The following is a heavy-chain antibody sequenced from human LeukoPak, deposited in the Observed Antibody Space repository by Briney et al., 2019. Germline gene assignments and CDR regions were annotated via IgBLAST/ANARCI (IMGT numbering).Heavy chain of an antibody. V-gene: IGHV3-30*02. J-gene: IGHJ3*02. D-gene: IGHD5-12*01. Sequence: GGSLRLSCAASGFTFSSYGMHWVRQAPGKGLEWVAFIRYDGSNKYYADSVKGRFTISRDNSKNTLYLQMNSLRAEDTAVYYCARVPTWIKAFDIWGQGTMVTVSS. CDR1: GFTFSSYG. CDR2: IRYDGSNK. CDR3: ARVPTWIKAFDI.